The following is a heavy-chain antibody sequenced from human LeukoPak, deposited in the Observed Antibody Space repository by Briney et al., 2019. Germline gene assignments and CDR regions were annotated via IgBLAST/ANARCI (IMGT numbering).Heavy chain of an antibody. CDR3: ARATWEVVSPYYFDY. Sequence: GESLKISCKGFGYRFTTYWIGWVRQMPGKGLEWMGIIYPGDSDTRYNPSFQGQVTISADNSISTAYLQWNSLKASDTAVYYCARATWEVVSPYYFDYWGQGTLVTVSS. D-gene: IGHD1-26*01. V-gene: IGHV5-51*01. CDR1: GYRFTTYW. CDR2: IYPGDSDT. J-gene: IGHJ4*02.